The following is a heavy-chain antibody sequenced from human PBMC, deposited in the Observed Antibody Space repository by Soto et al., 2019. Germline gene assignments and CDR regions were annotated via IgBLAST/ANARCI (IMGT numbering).Heavy chain of an antibody. CDR3: AQALVFTGGDGFDI. J-gene: IGHJ3*02. Sequence: QVRLQEWGPGLVKPSQTLSLKCSVSGGSITTGGRYWSWIRQLPGKGLEWIGDIYYSGNTYYNASRESRVTIPVEAAKNQFSLKLSSVTVADTAVYYCAQALVFTGGDGFDIWGQGRLVTVSS. V-gene: IGHV4-31*02. D-gene: IGHD2-8*02. CDR2: IYYSGNT. CDR1: GGSITTGGRY.